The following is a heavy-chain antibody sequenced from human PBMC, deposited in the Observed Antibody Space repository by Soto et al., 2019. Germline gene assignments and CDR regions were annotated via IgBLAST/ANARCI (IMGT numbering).Heavy chain of an antibody. J-gene: IGHJ4*02. CDR1: GYTFTDYY. D-gene: IGHD3-9*01. V-gene: IGHV1-2*06. Sequence: ASVKVSCKASGYTFTDYYMHWVRPAPGQGFAWMGRISPKSGGANYAQKFQGRVTVTWDTSLNTAYMELSSLITEDTAVYYCARPPGYISDWYYFDLWGQGTQVTVSS. CDR3: ARPPGYISDWYYFDL. CDR2: ISPKSGGA.